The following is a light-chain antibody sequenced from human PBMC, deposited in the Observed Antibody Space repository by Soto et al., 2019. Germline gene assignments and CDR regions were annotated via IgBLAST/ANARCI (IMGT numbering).Light chain of an antibody. CDR3: QQLRMYPST. Sequence: IQLTQSPSSLSSSVGDRVTLTCQASQDIAIYLAWYKQKPGEAPKLLIYAASTLYGGVPSRFRGSGSGTDFALTITSLKAEDFETYYCQQLRMYPSTFGGGTKVDIK. CDR2: AAS. CDR1: QDIAIY. V-gene: IGKV1-9*01. J-gene: IGKJ4*01.